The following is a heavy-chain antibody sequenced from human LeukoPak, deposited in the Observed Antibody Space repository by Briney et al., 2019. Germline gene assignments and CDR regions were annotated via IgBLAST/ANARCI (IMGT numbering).Heavy chain of an antibody. CDR1: GGTFSSYA. CDR3: ASWAYCGGDCYSESY. D-gene: IGHD2-21*02. Sequence: ASVKVSCKASGGTFSSYAISWVRQAPGQGLEWMGGIIPIFGTANYAQKFQGRVTITADESTSTAYMELSSPRSEDTAVYYCASWAYCGGDCYSESYWGQGTLVTVSS. J-gene: IGHJ4*02. V-gene: IGHV1-69*01. CDR2: IIPIFGTA.